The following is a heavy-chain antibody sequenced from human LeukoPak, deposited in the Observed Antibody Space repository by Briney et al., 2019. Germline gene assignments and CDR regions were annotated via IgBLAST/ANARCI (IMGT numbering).Heavy chain of an antibody. CDR2: IKSKTDGGTT. CDR1: GFTFTNAW. Sequence: GGSLRLSCSASGFTFTNAWMSWIRQAPGKGLEWVGRIKSKTDGGTTDYAAPVKGRFSISRDDSKNTLYLQMNSLKSEDTAVYYCQGGRFWGQGTLVTVSS. D-gene: IGHD1-26*01. CDR3: QGGRF. J-gene: IGHJ4*02. V-gene: IGHV3-15*01.